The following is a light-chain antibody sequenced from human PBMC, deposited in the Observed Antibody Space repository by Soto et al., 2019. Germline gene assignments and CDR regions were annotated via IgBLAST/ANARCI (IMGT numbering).Light chain of an antibody. CDR2: DAS. CDR1: ESVTSF. V-gene: IGKV3-11*01. J-gene: IGKJ1*01. Sequence: EIVLTQSPVTLSLSPGERATLSCRASESVTSFLAWYQQKPGQAPRLLIYDASNRATGISARFSGSGSGTDFTLTISSLEPEDFAVYYCQQRSDWPRTFGQGTKVESK. CDR3: QQRSDWPRT.